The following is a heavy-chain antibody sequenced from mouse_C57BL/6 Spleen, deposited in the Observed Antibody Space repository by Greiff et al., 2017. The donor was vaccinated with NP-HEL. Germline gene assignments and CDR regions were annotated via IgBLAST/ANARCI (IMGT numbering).Heavy chain of an antibody. Sequence: VQLQQSGAELARPGASVKMSCKASGYTFTSYTMHWVKQRPGQGLEWIGYINPSSGYTKYKQKFKDKATLTADKSSSTAYMQLSSLTSEDSAVYYCARSDYYGSSYPWFAYWGQGTLVTVSA. V-gene: IGHV1-4*01. CDR2: INPSSGYT. CDR3: ARSDYYGSSYPWFAY. CDR1: GYTFTSYT. D-gene: IGHD1-1*01. J-gene: IGHJ3*01.